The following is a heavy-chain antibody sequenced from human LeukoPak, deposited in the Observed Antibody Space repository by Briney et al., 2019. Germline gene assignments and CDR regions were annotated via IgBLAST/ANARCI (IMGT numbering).Heavy chain of an antibody. CDR3: ARRATISFDY. CDR1: GGSISSYY. J-gene: IGHJ4*02. D-gene: IGHD5-24*01. Sequence: SETLSLTCTVSGGSISSYYWSWIRQPPGKGLEWIGYIYYSGSTNYNPSLKSRVTISVDTSKNQFSLTLSSVTAADTAVYYCARRATISFDYWGQGTLVTVSS. CDR2: IYYSGST. V-gene: IGHV4-59*08.